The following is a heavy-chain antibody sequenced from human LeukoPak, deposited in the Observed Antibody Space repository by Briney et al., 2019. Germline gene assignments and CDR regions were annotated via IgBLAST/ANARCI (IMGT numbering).Heavy chain of an antibody. D-gene: IGHD3-16*01. CDR2: ISAYNGYT. CDR3: ARMNYVSSGWGAPFDD. CDR1: GYTFTNYG. V-gene: IGHV1-18*01. Sequence: ASVKVSCKASGYTFTNYGVSWVRQAPGQGLEWMGWISAYNGYTNYAQKFQFRVTMTTDTSTSTAYMELRSLTSDDTAVYYCARMNYVSSGWGAPFDDWGQGTLVTVSS. J-gene: IGHJ4*02.